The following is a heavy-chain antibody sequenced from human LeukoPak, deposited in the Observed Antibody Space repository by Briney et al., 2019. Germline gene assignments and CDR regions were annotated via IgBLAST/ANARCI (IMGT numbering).Heavy chain of an antibody. CDR2: INPNTGET. V-gene: IGHV1-2*02. CDR3: ASYPRYSSTPPFDY. CDR1: GYTFTGYY. Sequence: ATMKVSSKASGYTFTGYYMHWVRQAPGQGLEWMGWINPNTGETNSAQKFQGRVTMTRDTTINTAYMELTRLTSDDTAVYYCASYPRYSSTPPFDYWGQGTLVTVSS. J-gene: IGHJ4*02. D-gene: IGHD2-2*01.